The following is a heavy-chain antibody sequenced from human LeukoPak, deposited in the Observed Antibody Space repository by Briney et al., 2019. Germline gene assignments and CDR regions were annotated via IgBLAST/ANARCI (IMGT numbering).Heavy chain of an antibody. V-gene: IGHV1-8*01. J-gene: IGHJ6*02. Sequence: ASVKASCKASGYTFTSYDINWVRQATGQGLEWMGWMNPNSGNTGYAQKFQGRVTMTRNTSISTAYMELSSLRSEDTAVYYCARRYYDFWSGYYYYYYYYGMGVWGQGTTVTVSS. CDR3: ARRYYDFWSGYYYYYYYYGMGV. D-gene: IGHD3-3*01. CDR2: MNPNSGNT. CDR1: GYTFTSYD.